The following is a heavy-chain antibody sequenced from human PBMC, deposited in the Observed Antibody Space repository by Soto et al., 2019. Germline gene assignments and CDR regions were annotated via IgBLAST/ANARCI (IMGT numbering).Heavy chain of an antibody. CDR2: ISYDGSNK. J-gene: IGHJ6*02. CDR3: ARVVGATWSYYYYGMDV. D-gene: IGHD1-26*01. V-gene: IGHV3-30-3*01. Sequence: QVQLVESGGGVVQPGRSLRLSCAASGFTFSSYAMHWVRQAPGKGLEWVAVISYDGSNKYYADSVKGRFTISRDNSKNTLYLQMNSLRAEDTAVYYCARVVGATWSYYYYGMDVWGQGTTVTVSS. CDR1: GFTFSSYA.